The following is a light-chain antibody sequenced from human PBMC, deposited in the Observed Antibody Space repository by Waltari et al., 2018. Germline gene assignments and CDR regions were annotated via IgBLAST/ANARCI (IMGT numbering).Light chain of an antibody. J-gene: IGKJ4*01. CDR1: QDISNY. CDR2: HAS. V-gene: IGKV1-33*01. CDR3: QPYDNLPLT. Sequence: DIHMTQSPSSLSASVGDRVTITCQASQDISNYLNWYQQKRGKAPKLLIYHASNLEAAVPSRFSGSGSGKDFTYNINSLQPEDIATYYCQPYDNLPLTFGGGTKVENK.